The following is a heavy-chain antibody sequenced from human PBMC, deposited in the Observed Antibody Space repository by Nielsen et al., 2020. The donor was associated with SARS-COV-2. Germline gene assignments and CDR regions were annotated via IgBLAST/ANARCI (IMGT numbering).Heavy chain of an antibody. CDR1: GYSFSNYW. J-gene: IGHJ5*02. Sequence: GESLKISCKGSGYSFSNYWISWVRQTPGKGLEWMGRIDPSDSYTAYSPSFQGHVTMSADKSISTAYLQWSSLKASDTAMYYCARRKVGYSSGWYDGYWFDPWGQGTLVTVS. CDR2: IDPSDSYT. CDR3: ARRKVGYSSGWYDGYWFDP. D-gene: IGHD6-19*01. V-gene: IGHV5-10-1*01.